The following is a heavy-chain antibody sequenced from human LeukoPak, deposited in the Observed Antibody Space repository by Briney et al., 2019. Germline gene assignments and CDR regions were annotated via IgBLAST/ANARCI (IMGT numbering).Heavy chain of an antibody. CDR1: GFTFSDYY. CDR3: AKDRGVGAIDY. Sequence: GGSLRLSCAASGFTFSDYYMSWIRQAPGKGLEWVSYISSSGSTIYYADSVKGRFTISRDNSKNTLYLQMNSLRAEDTAVYYCAKDRGVGAIDYWGQGTLVTVSS. D-gene: IGHD1-26*01. CDR2: ISSSGSTI. V-gene: IGHV3-11*01. J-gene: IGHJ4*02.